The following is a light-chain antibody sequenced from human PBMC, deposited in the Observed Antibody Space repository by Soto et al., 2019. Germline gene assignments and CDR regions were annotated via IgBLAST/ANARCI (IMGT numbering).Light chain of an antibody. Sequence: QSGLTQPASVYWCRGQSIAISCTGTSSDVGTYDYVSWYQQYPDKAPKLIIYEVTQRPSGVSNRFSGSKSGNTASLTISGLQAEDEADYYCSSHTSVNTRVFGTGTKVTVL. CDR2: EVT. CDR3: SSHTSVNTRV. J-gene: IGLJ1*01. CDR1: SSDVGTYDY. V-gene: IGLV2-14*01.